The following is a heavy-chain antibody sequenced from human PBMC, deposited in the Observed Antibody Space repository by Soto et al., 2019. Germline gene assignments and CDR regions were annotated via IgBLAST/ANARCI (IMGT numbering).Heavy chain of an antibody. CDR2: ISWDGGST. Sequence: GGSLRLSCASSGFTFDDYTMHWVRQAPGKGLEWVSLISWDGGSTYYADSVKGRFTISRDNSKNSLYLQMNSLRTEDTALYYCAKDRRSIAAAGKWYYYGMDVWGQG. V-gene: IGHV3-43*01. CDR1: GFTFDDYT. CDR3: AKDRRSIAAAGKWYYYGMDV. J-gene: IGHJ6*02. D-gene: IGHD6-13*01.